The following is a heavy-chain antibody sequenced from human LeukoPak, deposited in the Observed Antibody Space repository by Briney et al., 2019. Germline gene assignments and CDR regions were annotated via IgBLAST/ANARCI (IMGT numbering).Heavy chain of an antibody. Sequence: GGSLRLSCAASGFTFSSYAMSWVRQAPGKGLEWVSAISGSGGSTHYADSVKGRFTISRDNSKNTLYLQMNSLRAEDAAVYYCARQLGYCSDGSCYFDYWGQGTLVTVSS. V-gene: IGHV3-23*01. D-gene: IGHD2-15*01. CDR3: ARQLGYCSDGSCYFDY. CDR2: ISGSGGST. J-gene: IGHJ4*02. CDR1: GFTFSSYA.